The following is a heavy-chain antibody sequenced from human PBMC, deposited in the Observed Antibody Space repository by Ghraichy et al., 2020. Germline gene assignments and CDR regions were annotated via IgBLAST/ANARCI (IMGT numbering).Heavy chain of an antibody. CDR1: GFTFGSHW. D-gene: IGHD2-21*01. Sequence: LSLTCAASGFTFGSHWMHWVRQAPGKGLLWVSRIKSDGSVTDYADSVKGRYTISRDNDKNTVYLQMNSRRAEDTAVYYCASDPSTVVQIAYNWFDAWGQGTMVTVSA. V-gene: IGHV3-74*01. CDR2: IKSDGSVT. CDR3: ASDPSTVVQIAYNWFDA. J-gene: IGHJ5*02.